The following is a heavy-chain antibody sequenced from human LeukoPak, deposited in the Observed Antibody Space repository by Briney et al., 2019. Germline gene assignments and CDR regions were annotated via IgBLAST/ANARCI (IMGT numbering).Heavy chain of an antibody. V-gene: IGHV4-39*01. J-gene: IGHJ3*02. D-gene: IGHD3-22*01. CDR2: IYYSGST. CDR3: ARGYYYDSSGLRNDAFDI. CDR1: GGSISSSSYY. Sequence: PSETLSLTCTVSGGSISSSSYYWGWIRQPPGKGLEWIGSIYYSGSTYYNPSLKSRVTISVDTSKNQLSLKLSSVTAADTAVYYCARGYYYDSSGLRNDAFDIWGQGTMVTVSS.